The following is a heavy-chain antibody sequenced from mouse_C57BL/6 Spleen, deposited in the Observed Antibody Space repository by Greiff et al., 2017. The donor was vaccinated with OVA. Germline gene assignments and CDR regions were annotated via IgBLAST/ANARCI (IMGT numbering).Heavy chain of an antibody. CDR3: VRDGSSYYWYFDV. J-gene: IGHJ1*03. V-gene: IGHV10-1*01. Sequence: EVKLVESGGGLVQPKGSLKLSCAASGFSFNTYAMNWVRQAPGKGLEWVARIRSKSNNYATYYADSVKDRFTISRDDSESMLYLQMNNLKTEDTAMYYCVRDGSSYYWYFDVWGTGTTVTVSS. CDR1: GFSFNTYA. CDR2: IRSKSNNYAT. D-gene: IGHD1-1*01.